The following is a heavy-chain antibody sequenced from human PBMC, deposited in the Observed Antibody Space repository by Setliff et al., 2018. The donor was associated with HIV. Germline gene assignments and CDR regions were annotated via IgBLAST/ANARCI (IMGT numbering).Heavy chain of an antibody. D-gene: IGHD3-22*01. J-gene: IGHJ4*02. CDR3: ARGGGYDRSGYYPFDY. CDR2: INHSGST. V-gene: IGHV4-34*01. CDR1: GGSLSGYH. Sequence: LSLTCAVYGGSLSGYHWSWIRQSPEKGLEWIGEINHSGSTNYNSSLKSRVTMSVDTSKNQFSLKLSSVTAADTAVYYCARGGGYDRSGYYPFDYWGQGTPVTVSS.